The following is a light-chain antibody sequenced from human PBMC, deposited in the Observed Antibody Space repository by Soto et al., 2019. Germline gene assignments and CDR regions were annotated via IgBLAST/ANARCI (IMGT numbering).Light chain of an antibody. CDR2: VNSDGSH. CDR3: QTWGTGLLV. J-gene: IGLJ3*02. V-gene: IGLV4-69*01. Sequence: QSVLTQSPSASASLGASVKLTCTLSSGHSSYAIAWHQQQPEKGPRYLMKVNSDGSHTKGDGIPDRFSGSSSGAERYLTISSLQSEDVADYYCQTWGTGLLVFGGGTKLTVL. CDR1: SGHSSYA.